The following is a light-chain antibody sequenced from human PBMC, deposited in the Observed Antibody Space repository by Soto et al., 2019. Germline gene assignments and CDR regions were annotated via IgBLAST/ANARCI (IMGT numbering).Light chain of an antibody. J-gene: IGKJ1*01. CDR2: GAS. Sequence: EIVLTQSPGTLSLSPGERATLSCRASQSVSSSYLAWYQQKPGQAPRLLLYGASSRATGIPDRFSGSGSGTDFTLTISRLEPEDLAVYYCQQYGSSPVTFGQGTKVEIK. CDR1: QSVSSSY. CDR3: QQYGSSPVT. V-gene: IGKV3-20*01.